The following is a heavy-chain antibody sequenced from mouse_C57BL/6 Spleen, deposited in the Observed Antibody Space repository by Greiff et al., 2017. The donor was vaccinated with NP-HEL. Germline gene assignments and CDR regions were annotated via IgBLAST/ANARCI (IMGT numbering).Heavy chain of an antibody. CDR1: GYTFTSYW. V-gene: IGHV1-55*01. Sequence: QVQLQQPGAELVKPGASVKMSCKASGYTFTSYWITWVKQRPGQGLEWIGDIYPGSGSTNYNEKFKSKATLTVDTSSSTAYMQLSSLTSEDSAVYYCARDTTVVAPYRDAMDYWGQGTSVTVSS. CDR3: ARDTTVVAPYRDAMDY. J-gene: IGHJ4*01. CDR2: IYPGSGST. D-gene: IGHD1-1*01.